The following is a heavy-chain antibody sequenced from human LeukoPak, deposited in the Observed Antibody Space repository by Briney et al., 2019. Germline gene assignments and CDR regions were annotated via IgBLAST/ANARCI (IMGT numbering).Heavy chain of an antibody. D-gene: IGHD4-17*01. CDR1: GFTFSNYG. CDR2: ISYDGSNK. Sequence: HPGGSLRLSCAASGFTFSNYGMDWVRQAPGKGLEWVAVISYDGSNKYYADSVKGRFTISRDNSKNTLYLQMNSLRAEDTAVYYCAKDGYGDYDFDYWGQGTRVTVSS. CDR3: AKDGYGDYDFDY. J-gene: IGHJ4*02. V-gene: IGHV3-30*18.